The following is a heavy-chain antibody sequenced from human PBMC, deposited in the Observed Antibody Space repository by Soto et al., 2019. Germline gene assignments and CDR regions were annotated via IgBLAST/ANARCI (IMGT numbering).Heavy chain of an antibody. Sequence: SETLSLTCAVYGGSFSGYYWSWIRQPPGKGLEWIGEINHSGSTNYNPSLKSRVTISVDTSKNQFSLKLSSVTAADTAVYYCAREGSRFDFWRPMPYFDNWGKETLVTVSS. CDR1: GGSFSGYY. V-gene: IGHV4-34*01. CDR3: AREGSRFDFWRPMPYFDN. J-gene: IGHJ4*02. CDR2: INHSGST. D-gene: IGHD3-3*01.